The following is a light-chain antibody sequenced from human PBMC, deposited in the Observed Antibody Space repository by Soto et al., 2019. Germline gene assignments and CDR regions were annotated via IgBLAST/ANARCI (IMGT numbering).Light chain of an antibody. CDR1: QSIDRW. CDR3: HQYENWPKT. CDR2: HAS. V-gene: IGKV1-5*01. J-gene: IGKJ1*01. Sequence: DIQMTQSPSTLPASVGDRVTITCRASQSIDRWLAWYQQKPGKAPKILIYHASSLETGVPARFSGSGSGTEFTLTISSLQSEDFAVYFCHQYENWPKTFGQGTKVDIK.